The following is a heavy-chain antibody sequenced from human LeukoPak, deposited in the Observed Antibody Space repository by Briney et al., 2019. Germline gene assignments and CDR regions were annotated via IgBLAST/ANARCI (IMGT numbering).Heavy chain of an antibody. CDR3: ARDLIEYNYDFGSAPIGT. J-gene: IGHJ5*02. CDR2: IIPIFGTA. V-gene: IGHV1-69*05. CDR1: GFTFSSYW. Sequence: GGSLRLSCAASGFTFSSYWMSWVRQAPGQGLEWMGVIIPIFGTANYAQKFQGRVTITTDESTSTAYMELSSLGSEDTAVYYCARDLIEYNYDFGSAPIGTWGQGTLVTVSS. D-gene: IGHD3-3*01.